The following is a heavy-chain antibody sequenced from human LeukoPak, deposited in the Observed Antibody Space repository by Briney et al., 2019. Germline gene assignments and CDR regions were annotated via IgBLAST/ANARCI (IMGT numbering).Heavy chain of an antibody. CDR1: GFTFSSYA. D-gene: IGHD2-2*01. J-gene: IGHJ4*02. V-gene: IGHV3-30-3*01. Sequence: PGGSLRLSCAASGFTFSSYAMHWVRQAPGKGLEWVAVISYDGSNKYYADSVKGRFTISRDNSKNTLYLQMNSLRAEDTAVYYCARSPIVVVPAATQSYYFDYWGQGTLVTVSS. CDR3: ARSPIVVVPAATQSYYFDY. CDR2: ISYDGSNK.